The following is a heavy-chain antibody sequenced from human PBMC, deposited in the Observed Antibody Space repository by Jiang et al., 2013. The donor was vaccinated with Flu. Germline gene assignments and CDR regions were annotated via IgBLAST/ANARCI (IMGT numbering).Heavy chain of an antibody. D-gene: IGHD1-26*01. V-gene: IGHV1-24*01. J-gene: IGHJ4*02. CDR2: FDPEDGET. Sequence: GAEVKKPGASVKVSCKASGYTFSSFPINWVRQAPGKGLEWMGGFDPEDGETIYAQKFQGRVTMTEDTSTDTAYMELSSLRSEDTAVYYCATDLTNRRKVGATDPYYWGQGTLVTVSS. CDR1: GYTFSSFP. CDR3: ATDLTNRRKVGATDPYY.